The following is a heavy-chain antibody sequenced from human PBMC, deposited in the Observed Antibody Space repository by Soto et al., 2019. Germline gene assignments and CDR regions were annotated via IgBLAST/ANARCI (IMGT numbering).Heavy chain of an antibody. Sequence: SETLSLTCTVSGGSISSGDYYWSWIRQPPGKGLEWIGYIYYSGSTYYNPSLKSRVTISVDTSKNQFSLKLSSVTAADTAVYYCARDLSDSSGSLDYWGQGTLVTVSS. V-gene: IGHV4-30-4*01. CDR2: IYYSGST. CDR3: ARDLSDSSGSLDY. CDR1: GGSISSGDYY. D-gene: IGHD3-22*01. J-gene: IGHJ4*02.